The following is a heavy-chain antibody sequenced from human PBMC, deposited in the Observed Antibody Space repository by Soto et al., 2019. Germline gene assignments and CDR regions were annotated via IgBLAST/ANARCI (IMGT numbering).Heavy chain of an antibody. CDR1: GYTFTSYD. CDR2: MNPNSGNT. D-gene: IGHD4-17*01. CDR3: ARGIKDGDYSRWFGP. V-gene: IGHV1-8*01. Sequence: QVQLVQSGAEVKKPGASVKVSCKASGYTFTSYDINWVRQATGQGFEYLGWMNPNSGNTGYVKKFQGRVTMTRDTAMSTANVELRSWRSEDTAVYYCARGIKDGDYSRWFGPWGPGTLVIVSS. J-gene: IGHJ5*02.